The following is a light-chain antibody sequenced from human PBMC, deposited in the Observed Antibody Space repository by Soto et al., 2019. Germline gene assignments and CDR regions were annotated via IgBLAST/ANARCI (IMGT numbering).Light chain of an antibody. Sequence: QSALTQPPSVSGAPGQRVTISCTGSSSNFGAGYDVHWYQQLPGTAPKLLIYANTNRPSGVPDRFSGSKSGTSASLAITGLKAEDEADYYCQSYDSSLSGSNWVFGGGTKLTVL. CDR2: ANT. J-gene: IGLJ3*02. CDR3: QSYDSSLSGSNWV. V-gene: IGLV1-40*01. CDR1: SSNFGAGYD.